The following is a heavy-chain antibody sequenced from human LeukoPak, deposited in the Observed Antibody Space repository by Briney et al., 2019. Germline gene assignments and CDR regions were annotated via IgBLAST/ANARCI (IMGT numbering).Heavy chain of an antibody. CDR1: GGSISSHY. V-gene: IGHV4-59*11. D-gene: IGHD3-3*01. CDR3: ARLSIFGVVTITDAFDI. Sequence: SETLSLTCTVSGGSISSHYRSWIRQPPGKGLEWIGYIYYSGSTNYNPSLKSRVTISVDTSKNQFSLKLSSVTAADTAVYYCARLSIFGVVTITDAFDIWGQGTMVTVSS. J-gene: IGHJ3*02. CDR2: IYYSGST.